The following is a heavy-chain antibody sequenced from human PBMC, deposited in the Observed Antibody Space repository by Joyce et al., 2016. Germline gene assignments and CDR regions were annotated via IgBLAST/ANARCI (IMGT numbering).Heavy chain of an antibody. D-gene: IGHD5-24*01. CDR3: TRDIGYKTFDY. CDR1: GFSFSRAW. V-gene: IGHV3-7*03. CDR2: ISPDGSGR. J-gene: IGHJ4*02. Sequence: EVQVMESGGDLVQPGGSLRLSCEVSGFSFSRAWVTWVRQAPGKGLEWVADISPDGSGRSYVGSVNGRFTISRDNVENSMYLQMNSLRAEDTAIYYCTRDIGYKTFDYWGQGTLVTVSS.